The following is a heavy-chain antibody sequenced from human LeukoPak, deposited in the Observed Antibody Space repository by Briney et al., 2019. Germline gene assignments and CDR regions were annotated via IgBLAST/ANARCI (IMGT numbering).Heavy chain of an antibody. CDR2: ISSSGSTI. D-gene: IGHD1-7*01. J-gene: IGHJ4*02. V-gene: IGHV3-11*04. CDR1: GFTFSDYY. CDR3: ATLYNWNYSPYFDY. Sequence: PGGSLRLSCAASGFTFSDYYMSWIRQAPGKGLEWVSYISSSGSTIYYADSVKGRFTISRDNAKNSLYLQMNSLRAEDTAVYYCATLYNWNYSPYFDYWGQGTLVTVSS.